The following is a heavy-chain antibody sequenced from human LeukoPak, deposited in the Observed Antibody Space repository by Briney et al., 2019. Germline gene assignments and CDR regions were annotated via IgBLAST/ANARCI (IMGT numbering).Heavy chain of an antibody. CDR1: GGSISSGSYY. CDR2: IYTSGST. Sequence: SETLSLTCTVSGGSISSGSYYWGWIRQPAGKGLEWIGRIYTSGSTNYNPSLKSRVTISVDTSKNQFSLKLSSVTAADTAVYYCARGYCSGGSCYPIDYWGQGTLVTVSS. V-gene: IGHV4-61*02. J-gene: IGHJ4*02. D-gene: IGHD2-15*01. CDR3: ARGYCSGGSCYPIDY.